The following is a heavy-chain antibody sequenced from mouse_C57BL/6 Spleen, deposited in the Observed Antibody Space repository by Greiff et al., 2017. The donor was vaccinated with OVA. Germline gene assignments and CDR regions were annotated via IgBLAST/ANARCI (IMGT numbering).Heavy chain of an antibody. V-gene: IGHV1-15*01. CDR1: GYTFTDYE. CDR2: IDPETGGT. Sequence: VQLQQSGAELVRPGASVTLSCKASGYTFTDYEMHWVKQTPVHGLEWIGAIDPETGGTAYNQKFKGKAILTANKSSSTAYMELRSLTSEDSAVYYCTRPYGSFYAMDYWGQGTSVTVSS. J-gene: IGHJ4*01. D-gene: IGHD1-1*01. CDR3: TRPYGSFYAMDY.